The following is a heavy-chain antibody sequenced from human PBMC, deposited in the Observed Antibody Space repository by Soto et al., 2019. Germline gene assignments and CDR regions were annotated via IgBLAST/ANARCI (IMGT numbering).Heavy chain of an antibody. V-gene: IGHV1-24*01. D-gene: IGHD6-13*01. Sequence: ASVKVSCKVSGYTLTELSMHWVRQAPGKGLEWMGGFDPEDGETIYAQKFQGRVTMTEDTSTDTAYMELSSLRSEDTAVYYCATTSFRSSWQRGYNWFDHWGQGTLVTVSS. CDR1: GYTLTELS. CDR3: ATTSFRSSWQRGYNWFDH. CDR2: FDPEDGET. J-gene: IGHJ5*02.